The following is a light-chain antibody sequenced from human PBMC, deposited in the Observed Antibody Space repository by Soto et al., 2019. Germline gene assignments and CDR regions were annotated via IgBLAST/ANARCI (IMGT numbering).Light chain of an antibody. CDR3: QQANSFPIT. Sequence: DIQMTQSPSSVSASVGDRVTITCRASQDIRSYLAWYQQKPGKAPKLLIYAASSLQSGVPSRFSGSGSGTDFTLTINSLEPEDFATYYCQQANSFPITFGQGTRLEIK. J-gene: IGKJ5*01. V-gene: IGKV1-12*01. CDR2: AAS. CDR1: QDIRSY.